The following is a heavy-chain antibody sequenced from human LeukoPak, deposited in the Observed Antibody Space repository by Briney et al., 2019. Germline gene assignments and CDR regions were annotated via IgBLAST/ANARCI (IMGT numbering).Heavy chain of an antibody. Sequence: PGGSLRLSCAASGFTFSTYAMNWVRQAPGKGLEWVSSISSSSSYIYYADSVKGRFTISRDNAKNSLYLQMNSLRAEDTAVYYCAKVNVDTALGGYWGQGTLVTVSS. CDR3: AKVNVDTALGGY. J-gene: IGHJ4*02. V-gene: IGHV3-21*04. CDR1: GFTFSTYA. D-gene: IGHD5-18*01. CDR2: ISSSSSYI.